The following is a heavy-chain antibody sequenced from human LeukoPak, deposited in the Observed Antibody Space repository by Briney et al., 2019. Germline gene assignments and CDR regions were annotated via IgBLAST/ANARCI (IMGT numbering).Heavy chain of an antibody. D-gene: IGHD3-10*01. CDR1: GFTVSSNY. Sequence: GGSLRLSCAASGFTVSSNYVSWVRQAPGKGLEWVSIIYSAGATYYADSVRGRFTISRDSSKNTVSLHMNSLRAEDTAIYYCASGGLGARKYYSDPFHYWGQGTLVTVSS. CDR3: ASGGLGARKYYSDPFHY. J-gene: IGHJ4*02. V-gene: IGHV3-53*01. CDR2: IYSAGAT.